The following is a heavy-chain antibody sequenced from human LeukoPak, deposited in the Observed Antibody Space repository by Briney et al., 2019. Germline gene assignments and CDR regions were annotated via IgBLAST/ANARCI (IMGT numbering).Heavy chain of an antibody. CDR2: ISSSSSYI. V-gene: IGHV3-21*01. D-gene: IGHD6-13*01. CDR1: GFTFSSYS. CDR3: ASGMLAAAGTFDY. J-gene: IGHJ4*02. Sequence: PGGPLRLSCAASGFTFSSYSMNWVRQAPGKGLEWVSSISSSSSYIYYADSVKGRFTISRDNAKNSLYLQMNSLRAEDTAVYYCASGMLAAAGTFDYWGQGTLVTVSS.